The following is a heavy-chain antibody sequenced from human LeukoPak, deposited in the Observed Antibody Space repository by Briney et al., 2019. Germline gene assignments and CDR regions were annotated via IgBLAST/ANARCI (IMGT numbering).Heavy chain of an antibody. J-gene: IGHJ4*02. CDR1: GFTFYDYA. CDR3: ARGYYAASVRFDY. D-gene: IGHD3-10*01. V-gene: IGHV3-9*01. Sequence: PGGSLRLSCAASGFTFYDYAMHWVRQAPEKGLEWVSGITWNSGTIGYADSVKGRFTISRDNAKNSLYLQMNSLRAEDTALYYCARGYYAASVRFDYWGRGTLVTVSS. CDR2: ITWNSGTI.